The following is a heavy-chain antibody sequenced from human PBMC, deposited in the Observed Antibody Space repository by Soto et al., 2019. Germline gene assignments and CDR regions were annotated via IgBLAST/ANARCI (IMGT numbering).Heavy chain of an antibody. CDR2: INSDSGDT. CDR3: ARVRYGDFSFQY. D-gene: IGHD4-17*01. J-gene: IGHJ4*02. CDR1: GYSFIGFY. Sequence: QVQLVQSGTEVKKPGASVKVSCKSSGYSFIGFYLHWVRQAPGRGLEWMGLINSDSGDTDYAQKFQGRVTMTRDTAISTAYMELSRVTSDDTAVYYCARVRYGDFSFQYWGQGTLVSVSS. V-gene: IGHV1-2*02.